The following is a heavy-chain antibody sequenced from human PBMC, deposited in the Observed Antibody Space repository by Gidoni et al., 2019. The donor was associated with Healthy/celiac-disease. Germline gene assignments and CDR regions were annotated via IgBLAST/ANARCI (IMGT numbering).Heavy chain of an antibody. CDR1: GGSFSGYY. CDR2: INHSGST. D-gene: IGHD3-10*01. V-gene: IGHV4-34*01. Sequence: QVQLQQWGAGLLKPSETLSLTCAVYGGSFSGYYWSWIRQPPGKGLEWIGEINHSGSTNYNPSLKSRVTISVDTSKNQFSLKLSSVTAADTAVYYCAREGRRRNYYGSGSPLPYWGQGTLVTVSS. CDR3: AREGRRRNYYGSGSPLPY. J-gene: IGHJ4*02.